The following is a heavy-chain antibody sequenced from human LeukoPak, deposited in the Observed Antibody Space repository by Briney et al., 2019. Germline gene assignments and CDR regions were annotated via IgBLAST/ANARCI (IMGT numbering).Heavy chain of an antibody. V-gene: IGHV4-39*07. CDR3: ARDSEDAFDI. Sequence: SETLSLTCAVSGGSISGSSYYWGWIRQPPGRGLEWIGNIYYTGSTYYNPSLKSRVTISVDTSKNQFSLKLSSVTAADTAVYFCARDSEDAFDIWGQGTMVTVSS. CDR1: GGSISGSSYY. J-gene: IGHJ3*02. CDR2: IYYTGST.